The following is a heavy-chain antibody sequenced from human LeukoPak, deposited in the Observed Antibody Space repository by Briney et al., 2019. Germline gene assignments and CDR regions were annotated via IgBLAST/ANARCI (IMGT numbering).Heavy chain of an antibody. CDR2: ISYDGSNK. Sequence: GGSLRLSCAASGFTFSSYAMHWVRQAPGKGLEWVAVISYDGSNKYYADSVKGRFTISRDNSKNTLYLQMNSLRAEDTAVYYCAKVPPHYYDSSFVDYWGQGTLVTVSS. CDR3: AKVPPHYYDSSFVDY. V-gene: IGHV3-30-3*01. CDR1: GFTFSSYA. J-gene: IGHJ4*02. D-gene: IGHD3-22*01.